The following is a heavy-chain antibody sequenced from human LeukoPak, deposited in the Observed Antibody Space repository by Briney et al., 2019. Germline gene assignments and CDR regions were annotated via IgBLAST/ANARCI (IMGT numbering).Heavy chain of an antibody. V-gene: IGHV5-51*01. CDR1: GSRFTSYW. CDR3: ARRAYSSSWYGGYYYYYYMDV. Sequence: GASLQISCKGSGSRFTSYWIGWVRQMPGKGLEWMGIIYPGDSDTRYSPSFQGQVTISADKSISTAYLQWSSLKASDTAMYYCARRAYSSSWYGGYYYYYYMDVWGKGTTVTVSS. CDR2: IYPGDSDT. J-gene: IGHJ6*03. D-gene: IGHD6-13*01.